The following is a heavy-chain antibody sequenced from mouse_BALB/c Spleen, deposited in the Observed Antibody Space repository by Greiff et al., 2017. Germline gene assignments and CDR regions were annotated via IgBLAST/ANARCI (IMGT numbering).Heavy chain of an antibody. CDR3: APYYYGSSSWFAY. D-gene: IGHD1-1*01. CDR2: IDPANGNT. V-gene: IGHV14-3*02. CDR1: GFNFKDTY. Sequence: EVQLQQSGAELVKPGASVKLSCTASGFNFKDTYMHWVKQRPEQGLEWIGRIDPANGNTKYDPKFQGKATITADTSSNTAYLQLSSLTSEDTAVYYCAPYYYGSSSWFAYWGQGTLVTVSA. J-gene: IGHJ3*01.